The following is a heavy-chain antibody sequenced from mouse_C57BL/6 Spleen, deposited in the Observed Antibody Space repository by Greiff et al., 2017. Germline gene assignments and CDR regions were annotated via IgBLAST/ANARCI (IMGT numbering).Heavy chain of an antibody. J-gene: IGHJ4*01. CDR2: IRSKSSNYAT. Sequence: EVQVVESGGGLVQPKGSLKLSCAASGFTFNTYAMHWVRQAPGQGLEWVARIRSKSSNYATYYADSVKDRFTISRDDSQSMLYLQMNNLKTEDTAMYYCVGEEDGYYLYYAMDYWGQGTSVTVSS. CDR3: VGEEDGYYLYYAMDY. CDR1: GFTFNTYA. V-gene: IGHV10-3*01. D-gene: IGHD2-3*01.